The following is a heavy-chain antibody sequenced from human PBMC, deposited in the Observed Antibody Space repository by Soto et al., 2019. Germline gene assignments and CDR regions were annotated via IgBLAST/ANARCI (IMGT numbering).Heavy chain of an antibody. CDR3: ASEVDSARTRGYIHS. CDR2: IYYSGST. CDR1: GGSISSYY. Sequence: PSETLSLTCTVSGGSISSYYWSWIRQPPGKGLEWIGYIYYSGSTNYNPSLKSRGTISVDTSKNQFSLSLSAVTAADTAVYYCASEVDSARTRGYIHSWGQGTLVSGSS. J-gene: IGHJ4*02. D-gene: IGHD3-9*01. V-gene: IGHV4-59*12.